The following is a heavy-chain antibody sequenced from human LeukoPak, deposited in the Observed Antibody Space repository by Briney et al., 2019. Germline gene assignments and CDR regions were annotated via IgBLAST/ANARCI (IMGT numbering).Heavy chain of an antibody. D-gene: IGHD3-22*01. V-gene: IGHV5-51*01. CDR3: ARRDSSGYYFRFDY. Sequence: GESLKISCKGSGYSFTSYWIGWVRQMPGKGLEWMGIIYPGDSESRYSPSFQGQVTISADKSISTAYLQWSSLKASDSAMYYCARRDSSGYYFRFDYWGRGTLVTVSS. J-gene: IGHJ4*02. CDR1: GYSFTSYW. CDR2: IYPGDSES.